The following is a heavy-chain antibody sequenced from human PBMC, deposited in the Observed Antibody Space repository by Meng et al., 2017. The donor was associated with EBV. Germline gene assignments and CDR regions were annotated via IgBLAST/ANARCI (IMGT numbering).Heavy chain of an antibody. Sequence: QVNLPEPGPGLVKPSEPLSPTCAGSGASFSGGSLHWSWIRQPPGKELHWIGYIYDGGTTIYNPSLKSRVTIFLDTSRNQFSLGLRSVTTADTAVYYCAKSSSSTPGVVDSWGQGTLVTVSS. J-gene: IGHJ4*02. CDR2: IYDGGTT. V-gene: IGHV4-61*01. D-gene: IGHD2-2*01. CDR1: GASFSGGSLH. CDR3: AKSSSSTPGVVDS.